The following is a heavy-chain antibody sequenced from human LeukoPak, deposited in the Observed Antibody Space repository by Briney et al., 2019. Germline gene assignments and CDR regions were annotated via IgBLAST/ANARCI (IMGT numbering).Heavy chain of an antibody. CDR2: TYYRSKWYN. Sequence: SQTLSLTCAISGDSVSSNSAAWNWIRQSPWRGLEWLGRTYYRSKWYNDYAVSVKSRITINPDTSKNQFSLQPNSVTPEDTAVYYCARTEVPEINKGSYYFDYWGQGTLVTVSS. CDR3: ARTEVPEINKGSYYFDY. D-gene: IGHD1-14*01. V-gene: IGHV6-1*01. J-gene: IGHJ4*02. CDR1: GDSVSSNSAA.